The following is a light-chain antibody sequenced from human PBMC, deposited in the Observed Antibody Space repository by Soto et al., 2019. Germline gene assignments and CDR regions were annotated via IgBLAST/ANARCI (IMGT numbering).Light chain of an antibody. CDR1: QSISRW. J-gene: IGKJ1*01. CDR3: QQYNSYST. V-gene: IGKV1-5*03. CDR2: KAS. Sequence: DIPVTQSPSTLSASYLDRVIINSGASQSISRWLAWYQQKPGTAPKLLIYKASTLENGVPSRFSGSGSGTEFTLTISSLQPDDFATYYCQQYNSYSTFGQGTKVDIK.